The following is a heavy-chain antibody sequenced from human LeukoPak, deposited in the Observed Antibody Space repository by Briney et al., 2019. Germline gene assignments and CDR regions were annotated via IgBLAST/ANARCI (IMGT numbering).Heavy chain of an antibody. CDR3: ARDRVSSLANNFDI. Sequence: ASVKVSCKASGYTFTGYYMHWVRQAPGQGLEWMGRINPNSGGTNYVQKFQGRVTMTRDTSISTAYMELSRLRSDDTAVYYCARDRVSSLANNFDIWGQGTMVTVSS. CDR2: INPNSGGT. CDR1: GYTFTGYY. J-gene: IGHJ3*02. D-gene: IGHD3-16*02. V-gene: IGHV1-2*06.